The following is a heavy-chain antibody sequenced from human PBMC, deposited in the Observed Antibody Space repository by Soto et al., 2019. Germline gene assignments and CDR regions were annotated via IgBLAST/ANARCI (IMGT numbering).Heavy chain of an antibody. CDR1: GGSISSGDYY. J-gene: IGHJ4*02. V-gene: IGHV4-30-4*01. CDR3: ARAQGSGFLVS. CDR2: IYYSGST. Sequence: QVQLQESGPGLVKPSQTLSLTCTVSGGSISSGDYYWRWIRQPPGKGLEWIGYIYYSGSTYYNPSLKSLVTISVDTSKNQFSLKLSSVTAADTAVYYCARAQGSGFLVSWGQGTLVTVSS. D-gene: IGHD3-10*01.